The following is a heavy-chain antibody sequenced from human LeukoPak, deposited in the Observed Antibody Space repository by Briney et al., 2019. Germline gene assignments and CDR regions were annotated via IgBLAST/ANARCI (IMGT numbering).Heavy chain of an antibody. Sequence: SVKVSCKASGGTFSSYAISWVRQAPGQGLEWMGGIIPIFGTTDYAQKFQGRVTITADESTSTAYMELSSLRSEDTAVYYCARTSKSYDSSGYYYAPLDYWGQGTLVTVSS. V-gene: IGHV1-69*13. D-gene: IGHD3-22*01. CDR1: GGTFSSYA. CDR2: IIPIFGTT. J-gene: IGHJ4*02. CDR3: ARTSKSYDSSGYYYAPLDY.